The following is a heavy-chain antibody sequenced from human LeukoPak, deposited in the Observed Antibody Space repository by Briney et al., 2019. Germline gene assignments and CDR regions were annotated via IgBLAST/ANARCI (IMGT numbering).Heavy chain of an antibody. V-gene: IGHV1-2*02. CDR2: INPNSGGT. CDR3: ARGYCSGGSCHLDY. J-gene: IGHJ4*02. D-gene: IGHD2-15*01. CDR1: GYTFTGYY. Sequence: ASVKVSCKASGYTFTGYYMHWVRQAPGQGLAWMGWINPNSGGTNYAQKFQGRVTMTRDTSISTAYMELSRLRSDDTAVYYCARGYCSGGSCHLDYWGQGTLVTVSS.